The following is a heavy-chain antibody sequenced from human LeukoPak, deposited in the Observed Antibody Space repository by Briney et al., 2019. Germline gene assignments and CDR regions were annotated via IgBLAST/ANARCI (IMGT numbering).Heavy chain of an antibody. Sequence: GGSLRLSCAASGFTFSSYAMHWVRQAPGKGLEWVTVISYDGSNRYYVGSVKGRFTISRDNSKNTLYLQMNSLRAEDTAVYYCAKGDQDYYDSSLDYWGQGTLVTVSS. CDR1: GFTFSSYA. J-gene: IGHJ4*02. CDR2: ISYDGSNR. CDR3: AKGDQDYYDSSLDY. V-gene: IGHV3-30*18. D-gene: IGHD3-22*01.